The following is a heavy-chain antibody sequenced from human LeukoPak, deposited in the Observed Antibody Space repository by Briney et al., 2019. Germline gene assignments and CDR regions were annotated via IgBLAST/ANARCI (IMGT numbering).Heavy chain of an antibody. Sequence: SETLSLTCSVSGGSISSSSYYWGWIRQPPAKGLEWIGSIYYSGSTYYNPSLKSRVTISVDTSKNQFSLKLSSVTAADTAVYYCASRNYYDSSGYSRVDYWGQATLVTVSS. J-gene: IGHJ4*02. CDR2: IYYSGST. CDR1: GGSISSSSYY. V-gene: IGHV4-39*01. CDR3: ASRNYYDSSGYSRVDY. D-gene: IGHD3-22*01.